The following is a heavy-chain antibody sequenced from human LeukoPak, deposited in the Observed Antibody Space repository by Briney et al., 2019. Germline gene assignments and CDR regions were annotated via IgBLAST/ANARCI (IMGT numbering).Heavy chain of an antibody. V-gene: IGHV4-59*08. CDR1: GGSISSYY. Sequence: PSETLSLTCTVSGGSISSYYWSWIRQPPGKGLEWIGYIYYSGSTNHNPSLKSRVTISVDTSKNQFSLKLSSVTAADTAVYYCARIRNYYDSSGYDYYFDYWGQGTLVTVSS. CDR3: ARIRNYYDSSGYDYYFDY. J-gene: IGHJ4*02. CDR2: IYYSGST. D-gene: IGHD3-22*01.